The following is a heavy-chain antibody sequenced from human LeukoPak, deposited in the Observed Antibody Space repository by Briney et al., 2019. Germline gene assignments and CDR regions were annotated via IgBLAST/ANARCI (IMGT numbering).Heavy chain of an antibody. CDR1: GLTFSSYP. CDR3: LRREQWLILFYSYYGFDV. CDR2: ISAGGVDT. D-gene: IGHD6-19*01. Sequence: GGSLRLSCAGSGLTFSSYPMSWVRQAPGKGLGWVAAISAGGVDTYYADSVKGQSTISRDDSKNTLFLHLTSLRAEATAVYSCLRREQWLILFYSYYGFDVWGKGATVTVPS. V-gene: IGHV3-23*01. J-gene: IGHJ6*04.